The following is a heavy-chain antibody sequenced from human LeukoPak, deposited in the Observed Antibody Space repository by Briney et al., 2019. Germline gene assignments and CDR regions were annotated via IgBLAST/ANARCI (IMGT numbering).Heavy chain of an antibody. J-gene: IGHJ4*02. D-gene: IGHD6-19*01. CDR2: INTDGTVT. Sequence: GGSLRLSCAASGFTFSKYWMLWVRQAPGKGLESVSRINTDGTVTTYADSVKGRFTVSRDNADNTMFLQMNSVRDEDTAVCYCATKQWLAPPPDSWGQGTPVTVSS. V-gene: IGHV3-74*01. CDR3: ATKQWLAPPPDS. CDR1: GFTFSKYW.